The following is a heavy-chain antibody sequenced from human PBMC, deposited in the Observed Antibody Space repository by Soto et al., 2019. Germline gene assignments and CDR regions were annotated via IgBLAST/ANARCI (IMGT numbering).Heavy chain of an antibody. CDR3: ATDLGYGRVSAFDI. J-gene: IGHJ3*02. CDR1: GYTLTELS. CDR2: FDPEDGET. Sequence: ASVKVSCKVSGYTLTELSMHWVRQAPGKGLEWMGGFDPEDGETIYAQKFQGRVTMTEDTSTNTAYMELSSLRSEDTAVYYCATDLGYGRVSAFDIWGQGTMVTVSS. D-gene: IGHD5-18*01. V-gene: IGHV1-24*01.